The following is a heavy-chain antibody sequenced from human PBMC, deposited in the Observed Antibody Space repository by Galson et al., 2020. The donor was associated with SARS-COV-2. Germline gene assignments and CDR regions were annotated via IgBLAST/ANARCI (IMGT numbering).Heavy chain of an antibody. CDR1: GGSISSYY. Sequence: SETLSLTCTVSGGSISSYYWSWIRQPPGKGLEWIGYIYYSGSTNYNPSLKSRVTISVDTSKNQFSLKLSSVTAADTAVYYCAREGDGYNYRYFQHWGQGTLVTVSS. D-gene: IGHD5-12*01. V-gene: IGHV4-59*13. CDR3: AREGDGYNYRYFQH. J-gene: IGHJ1*01. CDR2: IYYSGST.